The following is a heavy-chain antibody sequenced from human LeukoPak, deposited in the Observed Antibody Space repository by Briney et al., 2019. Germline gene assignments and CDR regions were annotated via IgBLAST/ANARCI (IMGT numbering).Heavy chain of an antibody. Sequence: ASVKVSCKASGYTFTSYGISWVRQAPGQGLEWMGWISAYNGNTNYAQKLQGRVTMTTDTSTSTAYMELRSLRSDDTAVYYCARVDCSSTSCYTLDAFDIWGQGTMVTVSS. V-gene: IGHV1-18*01. CDR2: ISAYNGNT. D-gene: IGHD2-2*02. J-gene: IGHJ3*02. CDR1: GYTFTSYG. CDR3: ARVDCSSTSCYTLDAFDI.